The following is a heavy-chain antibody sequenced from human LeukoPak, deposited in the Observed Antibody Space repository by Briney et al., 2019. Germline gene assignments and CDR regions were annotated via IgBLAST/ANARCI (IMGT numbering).Heavy chain of an antibody. CDR1: GYSFTSYW. Sequence: GESLKISCRGSGYSFTSYWIGWVRQMPGKGLEWMGIIYPGDSDTRYSPSFQGQVTISADKSISTAYLQWSSLKASDTAMYYCARRGYSYLYYYGMDVWGQGTTVTVSS. V-gene: IGHV5-51*01. CDR3: ARRGYSYLYYYGMDV. D-gene: IGHD5-18*01. J-gene: IGHJ6*02. CDR2: IYPGDSDT.